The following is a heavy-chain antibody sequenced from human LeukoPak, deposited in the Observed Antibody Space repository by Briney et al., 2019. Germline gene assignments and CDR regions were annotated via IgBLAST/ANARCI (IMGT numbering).Heavy chain of an antibody. CDR2: TYYRSRWYY. CDR1: GDTVSSNSVA. J-gene: IGHJ3*02. D-gene: IGHD3-10*01. Sequence: SQTLLLTCAISGDTVSSNSVAWNWIRPSPSRGLEWLGRTYYRSRWYYNYAVSMRGRIIINPDTSRNQLSLQLNSVTAEDTALYYCARGRPIRGVPQNAFDIWGQGTMVTVSS. V-gene: IGHV6-1*01. CDR3: ARGRPIRGVPQNAFDI.